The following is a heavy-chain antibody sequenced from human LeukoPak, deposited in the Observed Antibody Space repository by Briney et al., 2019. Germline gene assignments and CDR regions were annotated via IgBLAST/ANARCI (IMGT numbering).Heavy chain of an antibody. CDR3: ARAAYYCSSTSCPLPWFDP. V-gene: IGHV4-59*01. D-gene: IGHD2-2*01. Sequence: PSETLSLTCTVSGGSISSYYWSWIRQPPGKGLEWIGYIYYSGSTNYNPSLKSRVTIPVDTSKNQFSLKPSSVTAADTAVYYCARAAYYCSSTSCPLPWFDPWGQGTLVTVSS. J-gene: IGHJ5*02. CDR1: GGSISSYY. CDR2: IYYSGST.